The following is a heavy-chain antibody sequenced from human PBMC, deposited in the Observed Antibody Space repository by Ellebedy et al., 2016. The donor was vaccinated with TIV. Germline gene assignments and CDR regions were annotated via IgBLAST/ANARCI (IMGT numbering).Heavy chain of an antibody. J-gene: IGHJ4*02. CDR1: GFTFDSYA. Sequence: PGGSLRLSCVASGFTFDSYAMHWVRQAPGKGLEWVAVISHDGSSQYYADSVKGRFTVSRDNSMTTVYLEMNSLRAEDTALYYCARDLDKSSSGYGGAAYWGQGTQVTVSS. CDR3: ARDLDKSSSGYGGAAY. CDR2: ISHDGSSQ. D-gene: IGHD3-22*01. V-gene: IGHV3-30-3*01.